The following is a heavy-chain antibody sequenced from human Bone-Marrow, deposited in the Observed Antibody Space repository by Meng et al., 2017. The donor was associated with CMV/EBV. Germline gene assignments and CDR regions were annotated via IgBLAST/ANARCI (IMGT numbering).Heavy chain of an antibody. CDR2: ISYDGSNK. D-gene: IGHD2/OR15-2a*01. Sequence: GESLKISCVVSGFIDNNYYMTWVRQAPGKGLEWVAVISYDGSNKYYADSVKGRFTISRDNSKNTLYLQMNSLRAEDTAVYYCARDKKHGHPGSQYYYYYGMDVWGQGTTVTVSS. J-gene: IGHJ6*02. CDR3: ARDKKHGHPGSQYYYYYGMDV. CDR1: GFIDNNYY. V-gene: IGHV3-30*03.